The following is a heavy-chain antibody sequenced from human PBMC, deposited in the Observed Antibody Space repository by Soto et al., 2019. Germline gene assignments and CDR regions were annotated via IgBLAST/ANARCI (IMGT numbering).Heavy chain of an antibody. CDR1: GFTFSSYA. CDR3: AKTSGIAAVPTTDYYYYGMDV. Sequence: GGSLRLSCAASGFTFSSYAMSWVRQAPGKGLEWVSAISGSGGSTYYADSVKGRFTISRDNSKNTLYLQMNSLRAEDTAVYYCAKTSGIAAVPTTDYYYYGMDVWGQGTTVTVS. J-gene: IGHJ6*02. D-gene: IGHD6-13*01. V-gene: IGHV3-23*01. CDR2: ISGSGGST.